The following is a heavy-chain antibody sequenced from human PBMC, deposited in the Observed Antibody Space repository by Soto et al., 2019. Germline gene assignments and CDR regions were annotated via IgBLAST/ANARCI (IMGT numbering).Heavy chain of an antibody. CDR2: INHSGSS. V-gene: IGHV4-34*01. D-gene: IGHD4-17*01. CDR3: ARGVRTRSFHY. J-gene: IGHJ4*02. CDR1: GGSFSGYY. Sequence: QVQLQQWGAGLLKPSETLSLTCAVYGGSFSGYYWRWIRQPTGKGLEWIGEINHSGSSNYNPSLKSRVTIAVDTSKNQFSLKLSSVTAADTAVYYCARGVRTRSFHYWGQGTLVTVSS.